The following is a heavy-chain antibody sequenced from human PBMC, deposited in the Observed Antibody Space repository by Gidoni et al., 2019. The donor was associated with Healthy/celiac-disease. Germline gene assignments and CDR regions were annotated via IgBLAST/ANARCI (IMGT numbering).Heavy chain of an antibody. CDR1: GFNFSSYS. CDR2: ISSSSSTI. D-gene: IGHD5-12*01. J-gene: IGHJ4*02. V-gene: IGHV3-48*02. CDR3: ARDLYSGYDY. Sequence: EVQLVESGGGLVQPGGSLRLSCAASGFNFSSYSMNWVRQAPGKGLEWVSYISSSSSTIYYADSVKCGFTISRDNAKNSLYLQMNSLRDEDTAVYYCARDLYSGYDYWGQGTLVTVSS.